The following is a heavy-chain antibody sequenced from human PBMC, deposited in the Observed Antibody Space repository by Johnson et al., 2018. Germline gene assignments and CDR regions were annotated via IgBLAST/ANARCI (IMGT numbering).Heavy chain of an antibody. CDR1: GFTFSSYS. D-gene: IGHD3-22*01. J-gene: IGHJ3*02. CDR3: AKDYYDSREDAFDI. V-gene: IGHV3-21*01. Sequence: EVQLVESGGGLVKPGGSLRLSCAASGFTFSSYSMNWVRQAPGKGLEWVSSISSSSSYIYYADSVKGRFTISRDNAKNSLYLQMNSLRAEDTAVYYCAKDYYDSREDAFDIWGQGTMVTVSS. CDR2: ISSSSSYI.